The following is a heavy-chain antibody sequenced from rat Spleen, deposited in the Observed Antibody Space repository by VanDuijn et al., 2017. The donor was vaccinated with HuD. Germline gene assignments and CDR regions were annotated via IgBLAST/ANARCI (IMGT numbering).Heavy chain of an antibody. CDR1: GFTFNTYL. J-gene: IGHJ2*01. Sequence: EVQLVESGGGLVQHGRSLKLSCVASGFTFNTYLMTWIRQAPGKGLEWVATITHPDGNTYYPDSVRGRFSISRDNAKTTLNRQMNSLRSEDTATYDCTRENWHLDAWGQGVMVTVSS. CDR3: TRENWHLDA. V-gene: IGHV5-31*01. D-gene: IGHD3-2*01. CDR2: ITHPDGNT.